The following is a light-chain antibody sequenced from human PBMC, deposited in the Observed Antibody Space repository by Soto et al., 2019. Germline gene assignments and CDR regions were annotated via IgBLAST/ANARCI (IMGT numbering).Light chain of an antibody. CDR3: QQYKGYSPLN. J-gene: IGKJ4*01. CDR1: QSISTS. Sequence: DIQITHSPSARSASVVDRVTITCLASQSISTSLAWYQQKPGKAPKLLIYDASSLQSGVPSRFSGSGSGTEFTLTISSLKPDDFATYYCQQYKGYSPLNFGGGTKVDIK. CDR2: DAS. V-gene: IGKV1-5*01.